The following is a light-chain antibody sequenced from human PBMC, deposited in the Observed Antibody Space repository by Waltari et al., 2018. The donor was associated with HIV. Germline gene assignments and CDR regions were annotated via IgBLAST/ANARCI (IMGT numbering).Light chain of an antibody. V-gene: IGKV3-20*01. Sequence: EIVLTQSPGPLSLSPGERATLSCRASQSVSRSYLAWYQQKPGQAPRLLMYGTSSRATGIPERFSGSGSGTDFTLTISRLEPEDFAVYYCQQYGRSPGTFDQGTKVEI. J-gene: IGKJ1*01. CDR1: QSVSRSY. CDR2: GTS. CDR3: QQYGRSPGT.